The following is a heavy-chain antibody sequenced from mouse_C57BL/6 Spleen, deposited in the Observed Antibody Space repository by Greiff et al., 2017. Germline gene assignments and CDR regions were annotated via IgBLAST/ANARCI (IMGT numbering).Heavy chain of an antibody. D-gene: IGHD2-5*01. CDR1: GFSLTSYG. CDR3: AKKGSNYAWFAD. CDR2: LWRGGSK. V-gene: IGHV2-5*01. Sequence: QVQLKESGPGLVQPSQSLPITCTVSGFSLTSYGVPWVRQSPGKGLAWLGVLWRGGSKDYTADFMSRLSITKDISKCQVFVKMNSLQSDDSAIYYCAKKGSNYAWFADWGQGTLVTVSA. J-gene: IGHJ3*01.